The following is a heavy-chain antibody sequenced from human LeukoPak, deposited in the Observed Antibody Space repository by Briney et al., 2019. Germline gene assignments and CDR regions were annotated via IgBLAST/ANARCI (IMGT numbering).Heavy chain of an antibody. Sequence: ASVTVSCKSSGYTFTCYGFSWVGQPRGQGLEWMGWISAYNCNTNYAQKLQGRVTMTTDTSTSTAYMELRSLRSVDTSVYYCARYSEFGELFWDYWGQGTLVTVSS. CDR2: ISAYNCNT. D-gene: IGHD3-10*01. J-gene: IGHJ4*02. CDR1: GYTFTCYG. CDR3: ARYSEFGELFWDY. V-gene: IGHV1-18*01.